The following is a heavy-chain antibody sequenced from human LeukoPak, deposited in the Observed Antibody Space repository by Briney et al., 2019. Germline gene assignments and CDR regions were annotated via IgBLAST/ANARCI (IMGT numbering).Heavy chain of an antibody. CDR1: GGSFSGYY. Sequence: SETLSLTCAVYGGSFSGYYRSWIRQPPGKGLEWIGEINHSGSTNYNPSLKSRVTISVDTSKNQFSLKLSSVTAADTAVYYCARGRRSSGWTRWFDPWGQGTLVTVSS. V-gene: IGHV4-34*01. J-gene: IGHJ5*02. CDR3: ARGRRSSGWTRWFDP. CDR2: INHSGST. D-gene: IGHD6-19*01.